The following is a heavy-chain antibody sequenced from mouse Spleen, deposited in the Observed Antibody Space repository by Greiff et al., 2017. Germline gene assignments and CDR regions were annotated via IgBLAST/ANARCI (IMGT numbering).Heavy chain of an antibody. Sequence: EVKLVESGGGLVQPGGSLKLSCATSGFTFSDYYMYWVRQTPEKRLEWVAYISNGGGSTYYPDTVKGRFTISRDNAKNTLYLQMSRLKSEDTAMYYCARQGYGNYSYYYAMDYWGQGTSVTVSS. V-gene: IGHV5-12*02. J-gene: IGHJ4*01. CDR2: ISNGGGST. CDR1: GFTFSDYY. CDR3: ARQGYGNYSYYYAMDY. D-gene: IGHD2-1*01.